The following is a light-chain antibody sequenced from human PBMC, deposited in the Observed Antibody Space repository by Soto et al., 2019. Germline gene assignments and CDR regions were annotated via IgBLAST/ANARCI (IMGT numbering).Light chain of an antibody. CDR1: SSDVGGYNY. J-gene: IGLJ1*01. CDR3: ASYTSCSTLDV. CDR2: EVS. V-gene: IGLV2-14*01. Sequence: QSALTQPASVSGSPGQSITISCTGTSSDVGGYNYVSWYQQHPGKAPKLIIYEVSNRPTGASNRFSGSKSGHTAYLTISGIQSEDEADYFCASYTSCSTLDVVGTGTKVTVL.